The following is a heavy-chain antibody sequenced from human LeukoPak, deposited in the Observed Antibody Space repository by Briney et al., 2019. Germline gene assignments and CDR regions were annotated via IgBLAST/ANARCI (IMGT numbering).Heavy chain of an antibody. CDR2: SNHFGST. CDR1: GESFSGYF. CDR3: ARGRLQLWSFPLPYNHYAIDV. J-gene: IGHJ6*02. Sequence: SETLSLTCAVSGESFSGYFWTWIPQPPGKGLEWIGESNHFGSTDYNPSLKSRVTISEDTSKKQLSLNVRSVTDADTAVYFCARGRLQLWSFPLPYNHYAIDVWGQGTTVTVSS. D-gene: IGHD5-18*01. V-gene: IGHV4-34*01.